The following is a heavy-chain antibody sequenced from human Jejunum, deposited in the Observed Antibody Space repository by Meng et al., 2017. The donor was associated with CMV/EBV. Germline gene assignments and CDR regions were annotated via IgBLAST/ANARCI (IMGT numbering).Heavy chain of an antibody. CDR1: GFSFSKYA. D-gene: IGHD3-3*01. V-gene: IGHV3-23*01. Sequence: SGFSFSKYAMGWVRQAPGKGLEWVSAISGPGSTTYYADSAEGRFTITRDNSKNTVYLQMNSLRDGDTATYFCAKYSFGIIACPDSWGQGTLVTVSS. CDR2: ISGPGSTT. CDR3: AKYSFGIIACPDS. J-gene: IGHJ4*02.